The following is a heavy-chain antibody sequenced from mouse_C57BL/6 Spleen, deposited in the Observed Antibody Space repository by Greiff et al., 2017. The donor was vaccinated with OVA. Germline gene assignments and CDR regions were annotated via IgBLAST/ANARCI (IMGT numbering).Heavy chain of an antibody. V-gene: IGHV1-52*01. Sequence: QVHVKQPGAELVRPGSSVKLSCKASGYTFTSYWMHWVKQRPIQGLEWIGNIDPSDSETHYNQKFKDKATLTVDKSSSTAYMQLSSLTSEDSAVYYCARGEVYYGSSLDYWGQGTTLTVSS. J-gene: IGHJ2*01. CDR3: ARGEVYYGSSLDY. CDR2: IDPSDSET. CDR1: GYTFTSYW. D-gene: IGHD1-1*01.